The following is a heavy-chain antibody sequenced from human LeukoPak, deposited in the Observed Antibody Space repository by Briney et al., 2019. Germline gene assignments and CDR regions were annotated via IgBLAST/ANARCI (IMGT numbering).Heavy chain of an antibody. V-gene: IGHV4-59*01. D-gene: IGHD3-3*01. CDR2: IYYSGST. CDR1: GGSISSYY. J-gene: IGHJ6*03. Sequence: SETLSLTCTVSGGSISSYYWSWIRQPPGKGLEWIGYIYYSGSTNYNPSLKSRVTISVDTSKNQFSLKLSSVTAADTAVYYCARGNYDFWSGYLVPYYYYYMDVWGKGTTVTVSS. CDR3: ARGNYDFWSGYLVPYYYYYMDV.